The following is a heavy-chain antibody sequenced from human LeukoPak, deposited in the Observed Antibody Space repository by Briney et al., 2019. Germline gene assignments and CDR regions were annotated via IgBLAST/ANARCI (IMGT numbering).Heavy chain of an antibody. V-gene: IGHV3-48*03. CDR2: ISSSGSTI. D-gene: IGHD3-10*01. CDR1: GFTFSSYE. CDR3: ARSIYGSGSYLENFLYYYMDV. J-gene: IGHJ6*03. Sequence: GGSLRLSCAASGFTFSSYEMNWVRQAPGKGLEWVSYISSSGSTIYYADSVKGRFTISRDNAKNSLYLQMNSLRAEDTAVYYCARSIYGSGSYLENFLYYYMDVWGKGTTVTISS.